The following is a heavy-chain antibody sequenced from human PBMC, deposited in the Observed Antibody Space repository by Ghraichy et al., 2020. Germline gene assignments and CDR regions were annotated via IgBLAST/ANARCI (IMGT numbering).Heavy chain of an antibody. V-gene: IGHV4-39*01. CDR1: GGSISSSSYY. Sequence: SETLSLTCTVSGGSISSSSYYWGWIRQPPGKGLEWIGSIYYSGSTYYNPSLKSRVTISVDTSKNQFSLKLSSVTAADTAVYYCASLRIVGATTFDYWGQGTLVTVSS. D-gene: IGHD1-26*01. J-gene: IGHJ4*02. CDR3: ASLRIVGATTFDY. CDR2: IYYSGST.